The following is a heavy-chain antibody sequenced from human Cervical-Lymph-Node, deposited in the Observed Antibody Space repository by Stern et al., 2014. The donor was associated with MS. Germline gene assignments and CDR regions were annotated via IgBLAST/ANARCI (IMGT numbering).Heavy chain of an antibody. V-gene: IGHV3-7*01. CDR2: IKQDGSEK. CDR3: ARDPGEANWNYGLDY. D-gene: IGHD1-7*01. Sequence: PASGFTFSSYWMSWVRQAPGKGLEWVANIKQDGSEKYYVDSVKGRFTISRDNAKNSLYLQMNSLRAEDTAVYYCARDPGEANWNYGLDYWGQGTLVTVSS. CDR1: GFTFSSYW. J-gene: IGHJ4*02.